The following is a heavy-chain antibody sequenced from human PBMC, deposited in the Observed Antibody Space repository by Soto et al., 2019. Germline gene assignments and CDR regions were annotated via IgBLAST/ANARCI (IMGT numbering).Heavy chain of an antibody. Sequence: QLQLQESGSGLVKPSETLSLNCAVSGGSITSGGYSWGWIRQPPGQGLEWIGYMYHSGNTYYNPSLKGRVTVSLDDSRNKCAVRLNFVTAGDTAVYFCASSKYAVVAGSVWFDPWGQGTLVTVSS. D-gene: IGHD2-21*01. CDR3: ASSKYAVVAGSVWFDP. CDR1: GGSITSGGYS. J-gene: IGHJ5*02. V-gene: IGHV4-30-2*01. CDR2: MYHSGNT.